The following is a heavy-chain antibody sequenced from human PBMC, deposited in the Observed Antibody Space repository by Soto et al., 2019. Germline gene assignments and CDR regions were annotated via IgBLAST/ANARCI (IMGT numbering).Heavy chain of an antibody. D-gene: IGHD5-18*01. CDR1: GFTFSSYG. V-gene: IGHV3-30*18. Sequence: QVQLVESGGGVVQPGRSLRLSCAASGFTFSSYGMHWGRQAPGKGLEWVAVISYEGSNKYYADSVKGRFTISRDNSKNTLYLQMNSLRAEDTAVYYCAKADTDMVERYYFDYWGQGTLVTVSS. J-gene: IGHJ4*02. CDR3: AKADTDMVERYYFDY. CDR2: ISYEGSNK.